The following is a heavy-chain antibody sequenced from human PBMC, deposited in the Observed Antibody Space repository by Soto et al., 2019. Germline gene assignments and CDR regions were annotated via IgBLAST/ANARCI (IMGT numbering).Heavy chain of an antibody. CDR2: VNPSGGHT. CDR1: GDTFTAYY. J-gene: IGHJ4*02. D-gene: IGHD2-21*02. CDR3: ARGGHVVVVTAALDY. Sequence: QVQLVQSGAEVKKPGASVKVSCKASGDTFTAYYIHWVRQAPGQGLEWMGTVNPSGGHTTYAQHFLGRMTMTRDTSTSTLYMELTSLTAEDPAVYYCARGGHVVVVTAALDYWGQGTLVTVSS. V-gene: IGHV1-46*01.